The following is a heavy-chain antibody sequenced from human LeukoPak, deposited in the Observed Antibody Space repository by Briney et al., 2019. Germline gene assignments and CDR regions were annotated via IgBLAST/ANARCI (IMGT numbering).Heavy chain of an antibody. CDR1: GFTFSSYA. V-gene: IGHV3-15*01. J-gene: IGHJ6*03. Sequence: GGSLRLSCAASGFTFSSYAMSWVRQAPGKGLEWVGRIKSKTDGGTTDYAAPVKGRFTISRDDSKNTLYLQMNSLKTEDTAVYYCTARIAEEEYYYYMDVWGKGTTVTVSS. CDR2: IKSKTDGGTT. CDR3: TARIAEEEYYYYMDV. D-gene: IGHD6-13*01.